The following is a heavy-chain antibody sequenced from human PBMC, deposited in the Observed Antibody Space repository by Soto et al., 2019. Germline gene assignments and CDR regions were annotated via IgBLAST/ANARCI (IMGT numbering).Heavy chain of an antibody. CDR1: GGSISSYY. CDR2: IYHSGST. J-gene: IGHJ4*02. Sequence: PSETLSLTCTVSGGSISSYYWSWIRQPPGKGLEWIGYIYHSGSTYYNPSLKSRVTISVDRSKNQFSLKLSSVTAADMAVYYCARGAQLWFLYFDYWGQGTLVTVSS. V-gene: IGHV4-59*12. CDR3: ARGAQLWFLYFDY. D-gene: IGHD5-18*01.